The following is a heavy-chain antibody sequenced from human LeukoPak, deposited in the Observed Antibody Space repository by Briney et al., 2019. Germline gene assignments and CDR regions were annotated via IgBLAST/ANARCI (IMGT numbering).Heavy chain of an antibody. D-gene: IGHD1-14*01. V-gene: IGHV3-7*01. CDR2: IKQDGSEK. J-gene: IGHJ4*02. CDR3: ARLSVGKIDY. Sequence: GGSLRLSCAASGFTFTSHWMSWFRQAPGKGLEWVANIKQDGSEKYYVDSMKGRFTISRDNAKNSLHLQMNNLRAEDTAVYFCARLSVGKIDYWGQGTLVTVSS. CDR1: GFTFTSHW.